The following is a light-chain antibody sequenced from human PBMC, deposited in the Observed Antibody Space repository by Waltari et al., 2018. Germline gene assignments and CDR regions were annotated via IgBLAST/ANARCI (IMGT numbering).Light chain of an antibody. CDR3: QQYGTSVFS. J-gene: IGKJ3*01. V-gene: IGKV3-20*01. Sequence: ETVLTQSPGSLSLSPGETATLSCRASQSVGHTYLAWYQQRPGQAPRLLIYAAPSRATGVPDRFSGSGSGSGSGTNFTLTISRLEPEDFAVYYCQQYGTSVFSFGPGTKVDF. CDR1: QSVGHTY. CDR2: AAP.